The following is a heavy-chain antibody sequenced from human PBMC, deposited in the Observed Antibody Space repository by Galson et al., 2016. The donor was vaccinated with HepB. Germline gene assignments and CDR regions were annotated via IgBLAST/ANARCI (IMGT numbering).Heavy chain of an antibody. Sequence: SRRLSCAASGFTFSSYSMNWVRQAPGKGLEWVSSISSSSSYIYYADSVKGRFTISRDNAKNSLYLQMNSLRAEDTAVYYCSRERILRTYGMDVWGQGTTVTVSS. D-gene: IGHD2-15*01. CDR2: ISSSSSYI. V-gene: IGHV3-21*01. CDR3: SRERILRTYGMDV. J-gene: IGHJ6*02. CDR1: GFTFSSYS.